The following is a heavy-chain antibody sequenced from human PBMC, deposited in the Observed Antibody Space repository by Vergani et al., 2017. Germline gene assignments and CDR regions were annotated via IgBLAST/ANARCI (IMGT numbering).Heavy chain of an antibody. J-gene: IGHJ2*01. V-gene: IGHV3-7*01. CDR3: VCLPRRLLSFDV. CDR1: GFSLSRFW. CDR2: ISPNGSAT. Sequence: EVQLVESGGGLVKPGGSLRLSCAASGFSLSRFWMSWVRQAPAKGLEWVAHISPNGSATSYEDSDKGRFTISRDNTKNSLSLRMSGLRVEDTAVYYCVCLPRRLLSFDVWGRGTLLTVSS.